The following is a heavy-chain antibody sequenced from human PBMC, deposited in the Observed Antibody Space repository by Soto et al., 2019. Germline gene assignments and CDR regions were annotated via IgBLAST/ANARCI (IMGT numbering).Heavy chain of an antibody. D-gene: IGHD5-12*01. V-gene: IGHV4-4*07. CDR1: GGSIRDYC. J-gene: IGHJ5*02. Sequence: SETLSLTCTVSGGSIRDYCWSWIRQPAGKGLEWIGRIYDTGSVNYNPSLKSRVTMSVDTSQNQLSLKLSPVTTADTAVYYCARVQRYSGSYRWFDPWGQGTLVTVSS. CDR2: IYDTGSV. CDR3: ARVQRYSGSYRWFDP.